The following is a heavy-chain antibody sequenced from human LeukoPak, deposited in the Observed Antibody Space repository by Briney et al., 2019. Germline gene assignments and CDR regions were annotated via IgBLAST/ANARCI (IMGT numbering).Heavy chain of an antibody. J-gene: IGHJ4*02. CDR3: ARHFPLLWFGELSVDY. D-gene: IGHD3-10*01. CDR1: GYSFTSYW. V-gene: IGHV5-51*01. CDR2: IYPGDSDT. Sequence: GEPLKISCKGSGYSFTSYWIGWVRQMPGKGLEWMGIIYPGDSDTRYSPSFQGQVTISADKSISTAYLQWSSLKASDTAMYYCARHFPLLWFGELSVDYWGQGTLVTVSS.